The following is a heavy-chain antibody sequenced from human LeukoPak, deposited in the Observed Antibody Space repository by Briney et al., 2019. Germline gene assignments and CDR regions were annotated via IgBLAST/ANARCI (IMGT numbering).Heavy chain of an antibody. D-gene: IGHD6-19*01. J-gene: IGHJ3*02. V-gene: IGHV3-23*01. CDR2: ISGSDGST. CDR3: AKSGYSSGWFRAFDI. Sequence: PGGSLRLSCATSGFIFNYYAMSWVRQAPGKGLEWVSGISGSDGSTYYADPVKGRFSISRDNSKKTLFLQMNSLRAEDTAVYYCAKSGYSSGWFRAFDIWGQGTLVTVSS. CDR1: GFIFNYYA.